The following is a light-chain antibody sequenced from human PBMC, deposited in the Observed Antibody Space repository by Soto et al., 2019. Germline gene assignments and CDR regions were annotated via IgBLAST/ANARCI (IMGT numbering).Light chain of an antibody. J-gene: IGKJ4*02. CDR1: QSISSW. Sequence: DIQMTQSPSTLSASVGDRVTITCRASQSISSWLAWYQQKPGKAPKLLIYDASSLESGVPSRFSGGGSGTDFTLTISSLQPEDFATYYCQQFNSPLTFGGGTK. CDR2: DAS. CDR3: QQFNSPLT. V-gene: IGKV1-5*01.